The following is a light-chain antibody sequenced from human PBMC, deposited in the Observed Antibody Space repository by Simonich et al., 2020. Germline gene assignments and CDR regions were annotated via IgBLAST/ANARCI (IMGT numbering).Light chain of an antibody. CDR3: QQYNNWPLYT. J-gene: IGKJ2*01. Sequence: EIVMTQSPATLSVSPGERHTLSIRASQSVSSNLAWYQQKPGQAPRLLIYCASTRATGIPARFSGSGSGTEFTLTISSMQSEDFAVYYCQQYNNWPLYTFGQGTKLEIK. V-gene: IGKV3-15*01. CDR2: CAS. CDR1: QSVSSN.